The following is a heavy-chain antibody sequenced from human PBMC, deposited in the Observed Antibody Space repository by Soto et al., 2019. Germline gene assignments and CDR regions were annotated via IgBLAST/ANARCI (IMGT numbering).Heavy chain of an antibody. CDR1: GYSFIVYY. CDR3: ARGDVNWFDP. Sequence: GASVKVSCKASGYSFIVYYMHWVRQAPGQGLEWMGWINPKSGVTNYAQKFQGRVTMTRDTSITTAYMELSSLRSDDTAVYYCARGDVNWFDPWGQGTLVTVSS. V-gene: IGHV1-2*02. J-gene: IGHJ5*02. CDR2: INPKSGVT. D-gene: IGHD2-21*02.